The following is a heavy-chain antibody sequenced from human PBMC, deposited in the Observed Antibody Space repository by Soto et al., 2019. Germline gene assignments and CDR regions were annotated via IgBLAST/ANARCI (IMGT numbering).Heavy chain of an antibody. J-gene: IGHJ4*01. CDR1: GYPFTTYS. V-gene: IGHV1-3*01. CDR3: SRYIFGLNTIRGSDL. D-gene: IGHD3-10*02. CDR2: INAENGNT. Sequence: ASVQVSCTASGYPFTTYSMHWVRQAPGQRLEWMGWINAENGNTKYSQKLQGRVTITRDTSASTAYMELSSLRSEDTAVYYCSRYIFGLNTIRGSDLCGQGTMVILAS.